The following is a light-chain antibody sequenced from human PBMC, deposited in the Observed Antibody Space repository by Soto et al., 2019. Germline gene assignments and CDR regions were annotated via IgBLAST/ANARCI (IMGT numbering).Light chain of an antibody. CDR2: GAS. Sequence: VMTQSPATLSLSPGDSATLSCRGSQSVSSSDLAWYQQKPRQAPRLLIYGASTRATGIPARFSGSGSGTEFTLTISSLQSEDFAVYYCQQYHNWPPITCGQGTRLEIK. CDR1: QSVSSSD. J-gene: IGKJ5*01. CDR3: QQYHNWPPIT. V-gene: IGKV3-15*01.